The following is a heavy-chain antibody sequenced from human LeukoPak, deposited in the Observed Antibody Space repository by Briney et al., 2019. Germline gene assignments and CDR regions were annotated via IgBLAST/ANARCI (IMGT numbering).Heavy chain of an antibody. D-gene: IGHD6-19*01. J-gene: IGHJ4*02. CDR2: VSVSGTTM. CDR3: AKGPLIEVAGTTWDY. Sequence: GGSLRLSCATSGFTFTDYYMSWIRQAPGKGLEWVSYVSVSGTTMYYADSVKGRFTLSRDNAKNSLYLQMNSLRAEDTAVYYCAKGPLIEVAGTTWDYWGQGTLVTVSS. CDR1: GFTFTDYY. V-gene: IGHV3-11*01.